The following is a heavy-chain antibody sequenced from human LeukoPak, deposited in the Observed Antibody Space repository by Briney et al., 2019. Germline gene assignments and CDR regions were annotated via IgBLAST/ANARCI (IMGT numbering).Heavy chain of an antibody. J-gene: IGHJ4*02. D-gene: IGHD3-10*01. CDR3: ARDLGSMVRGYFGIDY. V-gene: IGHV4-34*01. CDR2: INHSGST. CDR1: GGSFSGYY. Sequence: SETLSLTCAVYGGSFSGYYWSWIRQPPGKGLEWIGEINHSGSTNYNPSLKSRVTISVDTSKKQFSLKLSSVTAADTAVYYCARDLGSMVRGYFGIDYWGQGSLVTVSS.